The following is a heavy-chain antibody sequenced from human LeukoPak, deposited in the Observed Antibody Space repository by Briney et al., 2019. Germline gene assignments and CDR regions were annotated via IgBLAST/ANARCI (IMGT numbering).Heavy chain of an antibody. CDR2: ISSSSSYI. D-gene: IGHD6-19*01. CDR3: ARAQSSGWYGPLNY. J-gene: IGHJ4*02. V-gene: IGHV3-21*01. CDR1: GFTFSSYS. Sequence: GGSLRLFCAASGFTFSSYSMNWVRQAPGKGLEWVSSISSSSSYIYYADSVKGRFTISRDNAKNSLYLQMNSLRAEDTAVYYCARAQSSGWYGPLNYWGQGTLVTVSS.